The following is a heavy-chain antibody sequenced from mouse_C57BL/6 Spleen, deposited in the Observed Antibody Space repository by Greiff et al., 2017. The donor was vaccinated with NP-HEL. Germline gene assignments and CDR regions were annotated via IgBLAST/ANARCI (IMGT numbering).Heavy chain of an antibody. J-gene: IGHJ1*03. CDR2: IHPSDSDT. D-gene: IGHD1-1*01. Sequence: QVQLQQPGAELVKPGASVKVSCKASGYTFTSYWMHWVKQRPGQGLEWIGRIHPSDSDTNYNQKFQGKATLTVDKSSRTAYMPLSSLTSADSAVYNCAILGITTVVATRYFDVWGTGTTVTVSS. CDR1: GYTFTSYW. CDR3: AILGITTVVATRYFDV. V-gene: IGHV1-74*01.